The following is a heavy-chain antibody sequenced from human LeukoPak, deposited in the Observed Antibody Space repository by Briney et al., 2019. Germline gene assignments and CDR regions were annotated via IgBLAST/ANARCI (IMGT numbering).Heavy chain of an antibody. CDR1: GGSISSYY. V-gene: IGHV4-59*01. CDR3: ARAPRDYGSGSYLYYYFDY. D-gene: IGHD3-10*01. CDR2: IYYSGST. Sequence: PSETLSLTCTVSGGSISSYYWSWIRQPPGKGLEWIGYIYYSGSTNYNPSLKSRVTISVDTSKNQFSQKLSSVTAADTAVYYCARAPRDYGSGSYLYYYFDYWGQGTLVTVSS. J-gene: IGHJ4*02.